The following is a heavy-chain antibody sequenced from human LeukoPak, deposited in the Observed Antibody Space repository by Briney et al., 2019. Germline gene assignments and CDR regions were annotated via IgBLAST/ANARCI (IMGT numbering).Heavy chain of an antibody. CDR2: INHSGST. Sequence: SETLSLTCAVYGGSFSGYYWNWIRQAPGKGLEWIGEINHSGSTNYNPSLKSRVTISVDTSKNQFSLKLSSVTAADTAVYYCASSNHWGQGTLVTVSS. CDR1: GGSFSGYY. CDR3: ASSNH. J-gene: IGHJ5*02. V-gene: IGHV4-34*01.